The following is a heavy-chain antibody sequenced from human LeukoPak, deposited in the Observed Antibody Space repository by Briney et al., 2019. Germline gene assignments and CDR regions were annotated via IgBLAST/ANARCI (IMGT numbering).Heavy chain of an antibody. Sequence: ASVKVSCKASGYTFTSYAMHWVRQAPGQRLEWMGWINAGNGNTKYSQEFQGRVTITRDTSASTAYMELSSLRSEDMAVYYCARGRTRDRDDAFDIWGQGTMVTVSS. J-gene: IGHJ3*02. V-gene: IGHV1-3*03. CDR3: ARGRTRDRDDAFDI. D-gene: IGHD1-14*01. CDR1: GYTFTSYA. CDR2: INAGNGNT.